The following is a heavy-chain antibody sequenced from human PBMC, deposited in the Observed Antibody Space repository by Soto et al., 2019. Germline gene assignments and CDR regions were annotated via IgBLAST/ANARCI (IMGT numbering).Heavy chain of an antibody. CDR1: VFTVSSNY. J-gene: IGHJ4*02. Sequence: EVQLVESGGGLIQPGGSLRLSCAASVFTVSSNYMSWVRQDPGKGREWVSVIYSGGSTYYADSVKCRFTISRDNSKNTLYLQMTSLRAEDTAVYYCARAPAAGNYWCQGTLVTVSS. D-gene: IGHD6-13*01. CDR2: IYSGGST. CDR3: ARAPAAGNY. V-gene: IGHV3-53*01.